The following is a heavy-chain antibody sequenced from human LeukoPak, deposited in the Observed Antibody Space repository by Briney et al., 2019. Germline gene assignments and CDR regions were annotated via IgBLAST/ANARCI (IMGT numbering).Heavy chain of an antibody. Sequence: GGSLRLSCAASGFTLNSYSMNWVRQAPGKGLEWVSSISSSSTYIYYANSVKGRFTISRDNAKNSLYLQMNSLRAEDTGVYYCARALLWFGELLPDDAFDIWGQGTMVTVSS. CDR1: GFTLNSYS. J-gene: IGHJ3*02. CDR2: ISSSSTYI. D-gene: IGHD3-10*01. CDR3: ARALLWFGELLPDDAFDI. V-gene: IGHV3-21*01.